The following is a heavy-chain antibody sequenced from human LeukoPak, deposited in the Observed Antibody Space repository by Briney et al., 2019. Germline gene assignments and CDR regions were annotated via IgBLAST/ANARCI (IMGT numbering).Heavy chain of an antibody. D-gene: IGHD2-2*01. CDR2: INHSGST. CDR1: GGSVSGYY. J-gene: IGHJ5*02. CDR3: ARDHCSSTSCYANWFDP. V-gene: IGHV4-34*01. Sequence: SETLSLTCAVYGGSVSGYYWSWIRQPPGKGLEWIGEINHSGSTNYNPSLKSRDTISVDTSKNQFSLKLSSVPAADTAVYYCARDHCSSTSCYANWFDPWGQGTLVTVSS.